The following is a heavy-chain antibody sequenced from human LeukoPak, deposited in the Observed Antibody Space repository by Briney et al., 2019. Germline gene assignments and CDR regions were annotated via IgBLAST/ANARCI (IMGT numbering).Heavy chain of an antibody. CDR3: ATDLPGVRFLEWLYAGNAFDI. CDR1: GYTLPELS. D-gene: IGHD3-3*01. Sequence: ASVKVSCKVSGYTLPELSMHWVRQAPGKGLEWMGGFDPEDGETIYAQKFQGRVTMTEDTSTDTAYMELSSLRSEDTAVYYCATDLPGVRFLEWLYAGNAFDIWGQGTMVTVSA. CDR2: FDPEDGET. J-gene: IGHJ3*02. V-gene: IGHV1-24*01.